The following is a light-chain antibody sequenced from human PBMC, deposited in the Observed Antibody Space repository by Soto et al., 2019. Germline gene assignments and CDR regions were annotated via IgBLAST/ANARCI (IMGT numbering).Light chain of an antibody. CDR1: SSDVGGYNY. J-gene: IGLJ1*01. Sequence: QSVLTQPASVSGSPGQSITISCTGTSSDVGGYNYVSWYQQRPGKAPKLMIYEVNNRPSGISNRFSGPKSGNTASLTISGLQAEDEADYYCSSSTTSSTLVFGTGTKVTDL. CDR2: EVN. CDR3: SSSTTSSTLV. V-gene: IGLV2-14*01.